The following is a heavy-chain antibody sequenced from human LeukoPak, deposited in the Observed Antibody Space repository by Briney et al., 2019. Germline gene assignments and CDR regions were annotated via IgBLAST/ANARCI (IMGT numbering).Heavy chain of an antibody. J-gene: IGHJ6*03. V-gene: IGHV1-2*02. CDR3: ALAYCGGDCYSSPYYYMDV. Sequence: ASVKVSCKASGYTFTDYYVHWLRQAPGQRLEWMGWINPNSGGTNYAQKFQGRVTMTRDTSISTAYMELSRLRSDDTAVYYCALAYCGGDCYSSPYYYMDVWGKGTTVTVSS. CDR2: INPNSGGT. D-gene: IGHD2-21*02. CDR1: GYTFTDYY.